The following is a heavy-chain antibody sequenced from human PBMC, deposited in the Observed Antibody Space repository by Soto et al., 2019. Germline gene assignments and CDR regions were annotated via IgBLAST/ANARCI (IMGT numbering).Heavy chain of an antibody. CDR3: ARGWGTTVVTLDAFDI. D-gene: IGHD2-21*02. CDR1: GFTFSTYN. Sequence: GGSLRLSCAASGFTFSTYNMNWVRQAPGKGLEWVSSISSGATYRYYPDSVKGRFTVSRDNPNNSLYLQMNSLRGEDTAVYHCARGWGTTVVTLDAFDIWGQGTMVTVSS. CDR2: ISSGATYR. V-gene: IGHV3-21*01. J-gene: IGHJ3*02.